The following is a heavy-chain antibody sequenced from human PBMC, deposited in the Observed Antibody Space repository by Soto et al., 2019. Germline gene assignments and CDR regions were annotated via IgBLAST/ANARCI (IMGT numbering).Heavy chain of an antibody. CDR2: ISSNGGST. J-gene: IGHJ5*02. CDR1: GFTFSSYA. D-gene: IGHD6-19*01. V-gene: IGHV3-64*01. Sequence: EVQLVESGGGLVQPGGSLRLSCAASGFTFSSYAMHWVRQAPGKGLEYVSAISSNGGSTYYANSVKGRFTISRDNSKNTLYLQMGSLRAEDMAVYYCARDKYSSGWPTYNWFDPWGQGTLVTVSS. CDR3: ARDKYSSGWPTYNWFDP.